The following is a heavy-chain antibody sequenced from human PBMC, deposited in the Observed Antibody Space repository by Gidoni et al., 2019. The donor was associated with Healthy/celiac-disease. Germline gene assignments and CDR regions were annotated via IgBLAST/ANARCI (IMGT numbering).Heavy chain of an antibody. V-gene: IGHV3-30*18. J-gene: IGHJ4*02. D-gene: IGHD2-15*01. CDR3: AKDGGCSGGSCYWGYFDY. CDR1: GFTFSSYG. Sequence: QVQLVESGGGVVQPGRSRRLSCAASGFTFSSYGMHWVRQAQGKGLEWVAVISYDGSNKYYADSVKGRFTISRDNSKNTLYLQMNSLRAEDTAVYYCAKDGGCSGGSCYWGYFDYWGQGTLVTVSS. CDR2: ISYDGSNK.